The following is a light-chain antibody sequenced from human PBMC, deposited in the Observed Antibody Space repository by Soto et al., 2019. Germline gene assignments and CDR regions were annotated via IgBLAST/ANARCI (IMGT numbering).Light chain of an antibody. CDR3: QQSYSTPPT. Sequence: ITTTQSPSSLSASVGDRVTTPCRASASISNYLNWYQQTPGKAPNLLIYAASSLQSGVPSRFSGSGSGTDFTLTISSLQPEDFATYYCQQSYSTPPTFGQGTKVDIK. CDR2: AAS. J-gene: IGKJ1*01. CDR1: ASISNY. V-gene: IGKV1-39*01.